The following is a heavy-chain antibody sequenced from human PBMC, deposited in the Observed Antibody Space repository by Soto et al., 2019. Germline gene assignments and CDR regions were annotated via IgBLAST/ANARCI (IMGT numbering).Heavy chain of an antibody. CDR1: GFTFSNYG. CDR2: ISSSSSTI. CDR3: ATSFITTIGTTA. D-gene: IGHD1-1*01. Sequence: EVQLVESGGGLVQPGGSLRLSCEASGFTFSNYGINWVRQAPGKGLEWVSHISSSSSTIYYAESVKGRFSISRDNAKNSLYLLMSSLRCEDTAVYYCATSFITTIGTTAWGQGTLVTVSS. V-gene: IGHV3-48*01. J-gene: IGHJ4*02.